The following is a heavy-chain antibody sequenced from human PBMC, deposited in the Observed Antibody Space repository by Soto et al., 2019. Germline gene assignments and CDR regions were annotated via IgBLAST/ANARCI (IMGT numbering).Heavy chain of an antibody. V-gene: IGHV4-38-2*01. Sequence: SETLSLTCAVAGYSISSGYYWGWIRQPPGKGLEWIGSIYHSGSTYYNPSLKIRVTISVDTSKNQFSLKLSSVTAADTAVYYCARDCTSTTCYLYYYGMDVWGQGTTVTVSS. CDR2: IYHSGST. CDR1: GYSISSGYY. D-gene: IGHD2-2*01. CDR3: ARDCTSTTCYLYYYGMDV. J-gene: IGHJ6*02.